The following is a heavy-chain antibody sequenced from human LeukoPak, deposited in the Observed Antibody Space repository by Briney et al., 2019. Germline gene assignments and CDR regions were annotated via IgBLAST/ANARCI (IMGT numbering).Heavy chain of an antibody. CDR1: GFTFSTYA. CDR3: ARGTKGSYHLNWFDS. D-gene: IGHD3-10*01. J-gene: IGHJ5*01. CDR2: VTESGGAT. Sequence: GGSLRLSCAASGFTFSTYAMNWVRQAPGKGLDWVSAVTESGGATYYADSVRGRFTTSRDNSRNTLFLQMNSLRAEDAAVYYCARGTKGSYHLNWFDSWGQGTLVTVSS. V-gene: IGHV3-23*01.